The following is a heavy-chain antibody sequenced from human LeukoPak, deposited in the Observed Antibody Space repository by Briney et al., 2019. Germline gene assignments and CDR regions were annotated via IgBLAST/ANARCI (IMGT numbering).Heavy chain of an antibody. D-gene: IGHD1-26*01. CDR2: ISSSGSTI. CDR1: GFTFSDCY. V-gene: IGHV3-11*01. CDR3: AKDLRSYSYYFDY. J-gene: IGHJ4*02. Sequence: PGGSLRLSCAASGFTFSDCYMSWIRQAPGKGLEWVSYISSSGSTIYYADSVKGRFTISRDNSKNTLYLQMNSLRAEDTAVYYCAKDLRSYSYYFDYWGQGTLVTVSS.